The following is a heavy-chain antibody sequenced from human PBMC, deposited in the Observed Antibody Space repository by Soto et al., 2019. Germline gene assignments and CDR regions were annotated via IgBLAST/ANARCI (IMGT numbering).Heavy chain of an antibody. Sequence: QVQLVESGGGVVQPGRSLRLSCAASGFTFSSYGLHWVRQAPGKGLEWVAVISYDGTNKYYADSVKGRFTISRDNSKNTLFLQMNSLRAEDSAVYYCAKLGNSSSWYAPFDPWGQGTLVTVSS. J-gene: IGHJ5*02. CDR2: ISYDGTNK. D-gene: IGHD6-13*01. CDR3: AKLGNSSSWYAPFDP. CDR1: GFTFSSYG. V-gene: IGHV3-30*18.